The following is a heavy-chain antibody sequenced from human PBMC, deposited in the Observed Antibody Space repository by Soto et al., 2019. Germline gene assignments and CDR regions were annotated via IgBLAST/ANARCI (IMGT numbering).Heavy chain of an antibody. D-gene: IGHD2-8*01. CDR2: ISGSGGST. CDR1: GFTFSSYA. CDR3: AKTPLIVLMVYARYFDY. J-gene: IGHJ4*02. Sequence: GGSLRLSCAASGFTFSSYAMSWVRQAPGKGLEWVSAISGSGGSTYYADSVKGRFTISRDNSKNTLYLQMNSLRAEDTAVYYCAKTPLIVLMVYARYFDYWGLGTLVTVSS. V-gene: IGHV3-23*01.